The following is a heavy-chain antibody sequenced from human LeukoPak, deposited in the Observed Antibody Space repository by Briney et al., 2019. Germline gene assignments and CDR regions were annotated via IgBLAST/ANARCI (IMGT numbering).Heavy chain of an antibody. CDR1: GLTFSSYA. V-gene: IGHV3-23*01. J-gene: IGHJ4*02. D-gene: IGHD4-17*01. CDR3: AKNFYGDYNFFFDY. Sequence: GGSLRLSCAASGLTFSSYALAWVRQAPGKGLEWVSAISGSGGITYYADSVKGHFTISRDNSKNTLYLQMNSLRAEDTAIYYCAKNFYGDYNFFFDYWGQGTLVTVSS. CDR2: ISGSGGIT.